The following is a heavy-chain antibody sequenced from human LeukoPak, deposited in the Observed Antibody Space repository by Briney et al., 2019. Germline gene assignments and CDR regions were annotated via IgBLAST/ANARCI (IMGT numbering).Heavy chain of an antibody. Sequence: KASETLSLTCTVSGGSISSYYWSWIRQPPGKGLEWIGYIYYSGSTNYNPSLKSRVTISVDTSKNQFSLKLSSVTAADTAVYYCARWGPYYYDSSGYYTKLLAFDIWGQGTMVTVSS. J-gene: IGHJ3*02. CDR3: ARWGPYYYDSSGYYTKLLAFDI. V-gene: IGHV4-59*01. D-gene: IGHD3-22*01. CDR1: GGSISSYY. CDR2: IYYSGST.